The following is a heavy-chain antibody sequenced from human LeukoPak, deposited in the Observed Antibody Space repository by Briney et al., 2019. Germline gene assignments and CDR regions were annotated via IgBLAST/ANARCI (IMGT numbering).Heavy chain of an antibody. Sequence: PGGSLRLSCAASGFPFSSYRMSWVRQAPGKGLEWVANIKQDGSDKYYVDSVKGRFTISRDNAKNSLYLQVNSLRADDTAVYYCARLTGTTGFDYWGQGTLVTVSS. CDR2: IKQDGSDK. J-gene: IGHJ4*02. CDR1: GFPFSSYR. V-gene: IGHV3-7*01. CDR3: ARLTGTTGFDY. D-gene: IGHD1-1*01.